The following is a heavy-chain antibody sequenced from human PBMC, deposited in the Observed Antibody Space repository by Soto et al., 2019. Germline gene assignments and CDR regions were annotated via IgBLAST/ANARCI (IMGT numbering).Heavy chain of an antibody. V-gene: IGHV3-23*01. J-gene: IGHJ5*02. CDR3: AKGGLRFVEWLLFADP. Sequence: EVRLLESGGGLGQPGGSLRLSCEASGFTFSSYDMSWVRQAPGKGLEWVSAIGGSGGSTYYGDSVKGRFTISRDNSKNTLYLQMNSLRAEDTAVYYCAKGGLRFVEWLLFADPWGQGTLVTVSS. CDR2: IGGSGGST. D-gene: IGHD3-3*01. CDR1: GFTFSSYD.